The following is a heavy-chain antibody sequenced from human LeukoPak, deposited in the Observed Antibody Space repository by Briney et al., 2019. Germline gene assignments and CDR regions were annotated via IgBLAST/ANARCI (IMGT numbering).Heavy chain of an antibody. CDR3: ASLRYFDWLTIDY. J-gene: IGHJ4*02. V-gene: IGHV3-7*01. D-gene: IGHD3-9*01. CDR1: GFTFSSYW. CDR2: IKQDGSEK. Sequence: PGGSLRLSCAASGFTFSSYWMSWVRQAPGKGLEWVANIKQDGSEKYYVDSVKGRFTISRDNAKNSLYLQMNSLRAEDTAVYYCASLRYFDWLTIDYWGQGTLVTVSS.